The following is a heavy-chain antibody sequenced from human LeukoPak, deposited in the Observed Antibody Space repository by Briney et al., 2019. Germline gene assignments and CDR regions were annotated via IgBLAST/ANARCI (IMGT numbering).Heavy chain of an antibody. CDR3: ARHSRVTSWVMDV. V-gene: IGHV4-59*08. J-gene: IGHJ6*02. CDR1: GGSINSYY. CDR2: IYYSGST. Sequence: PSETLTLTCTVSGGSINSYYWSWIRQPPGKGLEWIGYIYYSGSTNYNPSLKNRVTISVDTSKNQFSLKLCSVTAADTAVYYCARHSRVTSWVMDVWGQGTTVTVSS. D-gene: IGHD4-4*01.